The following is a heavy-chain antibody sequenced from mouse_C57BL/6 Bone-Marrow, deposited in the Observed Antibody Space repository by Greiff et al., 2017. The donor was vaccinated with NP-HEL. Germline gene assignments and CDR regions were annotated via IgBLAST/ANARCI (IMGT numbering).Heavy chain of an antibody. CDR3: ARGDGYDLHWYFDV. CDR1: GYTFTSYW. J-gene: IGHJ1*03. D-gene: IGHD2-2*01. Sequence: VQLQQPGAELVQPGASVKMSCKASGYTFTSYWITWVKQRPGQGLEWIGDIYPGSGSTNYNEKFKSKATLTVDTSSSTAYMQVSSLTSEDSAVYYCARGDGYDLHWYFDVWGTGTTVTVSS. CDR2: IYPGSGST. V-gene: IGHV1-55*01.